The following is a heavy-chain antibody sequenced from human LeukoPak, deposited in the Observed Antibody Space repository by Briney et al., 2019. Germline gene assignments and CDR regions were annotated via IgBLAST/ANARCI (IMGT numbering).Heavy chain of an antibody. J-gene: IGHJ6*02. CDR1: GYTFSSYA. CDR3: AKVEDSSGWYTTYYYGMDV. V-gene: IGHV3-23*01. CDR2: ISGSGGST. Sequence: SCKASGYTFSSYAMSWVRQAPGKGLEWVSAISGSGGSTYYADSVKGRLTISRDNSKNTLYPQMNSLRAEDTAVYYCAKVEDSSGWYTTYYYGMDVWGQGTTVTVSS. D-gene: IGHD6-19*01.